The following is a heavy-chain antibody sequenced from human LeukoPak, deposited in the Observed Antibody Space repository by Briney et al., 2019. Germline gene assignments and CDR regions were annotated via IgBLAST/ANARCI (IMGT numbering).Heavy chain of an antibody. V-gene: IGHV3-66*02. CDR2: IYSGGST. J-gene: IGHJ4*02. D-gene: IGHD2-15*01. Sequence: GGSLRLSCAASGFTVSSNYMSWVRQAPGKGLEWVSVIYSGGSTYYADSVKGRFTISRDNSKNTLHLQINSLRAEDTAVYYCARDSIGYCSGGSCDYWGQGTLVTVSS. CDR1: GFTVSSNY. CDR3: ARDSIGYCSGGSCDY.